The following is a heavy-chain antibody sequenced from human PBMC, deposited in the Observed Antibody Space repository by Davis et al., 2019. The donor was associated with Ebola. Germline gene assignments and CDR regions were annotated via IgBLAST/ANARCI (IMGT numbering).Heavy chain of an antibody. D-gene: IGHD2/OR15-2a*01. V-gene: IGHV3-23*01. CDR2: ISGSGGNT. CDR1: GFTFSEYA. CDR3: AKGGARYFYHYYGMDV. Sequence: GESLKISCAASGFTFSEYAMNWVRQAPGKGLEWGLGISGSGGNTYYADSVKGRFTISRDNSKNTLYLQMNSLRADDTALYYCAKGGARYFYHYYGMDVWGQGTTVTVSS. J-gene: IGHJ6*02.